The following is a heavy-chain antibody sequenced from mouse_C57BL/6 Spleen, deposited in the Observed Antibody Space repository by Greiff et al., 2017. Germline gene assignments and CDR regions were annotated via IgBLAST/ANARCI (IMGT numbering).Heavy chain of an antibody. D-gene: IGHD2-1*01. CDR3: ARGRNDYAMDY. J-gene: IGHJ4*01. CDR2: ISSGSSTI. V-gene: IGHV5-17*01. Sequence: EVKLVESGGGLVKPGGSLKLSCAASGFTFSDYGMHWVRQAPGKGLEWVAYISSGSSTIYYADTVKGRFTISRDNAKNTLFLQMTSLRSDDTAMYYCARGRNDYAMDYWGQGTSVTVSS. CDR1: GFTFSDYG.